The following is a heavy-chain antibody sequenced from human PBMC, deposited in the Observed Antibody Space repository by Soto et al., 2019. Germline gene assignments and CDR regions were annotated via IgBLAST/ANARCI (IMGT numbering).Heavy chain of an antibody. CDR1: GYSFTSYW. CDR3: ASSIVVVPAAMYGMDV. D-gene: IGHD2-2*01. CDR2: IYPGDSDT. V-gene: IGHV5-51*01. Sequence: GESLKISCKGSGYSFTSYWIGWVRQMPGKGLEWMGIIYPGDSDTRYSPSFQGQVTISADKSISTAYLQWSSLKASDTAMYYCASSIVVVPAAMYGMDVWGQGTTVTVSS. J-gene: IGHJ6*02.